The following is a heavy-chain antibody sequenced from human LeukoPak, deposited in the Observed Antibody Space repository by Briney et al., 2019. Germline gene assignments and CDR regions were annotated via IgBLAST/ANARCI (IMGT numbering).Heavy chain of an antibody. CDR3: ARGIDGYNLAADY. CDR2: IIPIFGTA. D-gene: IGHD5-24*01. CDR1: GGTFSSYA. V-gene: IGHV1-69*06. Sequence: GASVKVSCKASGGTFSSYAISWVRQAPGQGLEWMGGIIPIFGTANYAQKFQGRVTITADKSTSTAYMELSSLRSEDTAVYYCARGIDGYNLAADYWGQGTLVTVSS. J-gene: IGHJ4*02.